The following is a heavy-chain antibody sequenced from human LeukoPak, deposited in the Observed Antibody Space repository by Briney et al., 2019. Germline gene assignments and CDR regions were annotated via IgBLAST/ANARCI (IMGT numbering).Heavy chain of an antibody. D-gene: IGHD3-22*01. Sequence: SETLSLTCTVSGGSISSYYWSWIRQPPGKGLEWIGYIYYSGSTNYNPSLKSRVTISVDTSKNQFSLKLSSVTAADTAVYYCARFPAYYYDSSGYSVRYYFDYWGQGTLVTVSS. J-gene: IGHJ4*02. V-gene: IGHV4-59*01. CDR1: GGSISSYY. CDR2: IYYSGST. CDR3: ARFPAYYYDSSGYSVRYYFDY.